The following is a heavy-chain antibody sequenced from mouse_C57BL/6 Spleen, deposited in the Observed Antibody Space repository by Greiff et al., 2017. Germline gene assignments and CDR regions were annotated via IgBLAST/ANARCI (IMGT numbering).Heavy chain of an antibody. Sequence: VQLQESGAELVRPGASVKLSCKASGYTFTDYYINWVKQRPGQGLEWIARIYPGSGNTYYNEKFKGKATLTAEKSSSTAYMQLSSLTSEDSAVYFCARGDYDLDYWGQGTTLTVSS. CDR2: IYPGSGNT. CDR1: GYTFTDYY. J-gene: IGHJ2*01. V-gene: IGHV1-76*01. D-gene: IGHD2-4*01. CDR3: ARGDYDLDY.